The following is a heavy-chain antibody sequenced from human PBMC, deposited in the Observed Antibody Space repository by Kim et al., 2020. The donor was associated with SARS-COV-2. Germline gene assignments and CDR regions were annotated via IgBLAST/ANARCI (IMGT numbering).Heavy chain of an antibody. V-gene: IGHV3-23*01. D-gene: IGHD6-13*01. Sequence: GGSLRLSCAASGFTFNNFAMTWVRQAPGKGLEWVSGISDSGDSTFYPDSVKGRFTISRDNSKNTLFLRMNSLRADDTGVYYCARRYTSTWYWLDYWGQGTLVTVSS. CDR1: GFTFNNFA. CDR2: ISDSGDST. CDR3: ARRYTSTWYWLDY. J-gene: IGHJ4*02.